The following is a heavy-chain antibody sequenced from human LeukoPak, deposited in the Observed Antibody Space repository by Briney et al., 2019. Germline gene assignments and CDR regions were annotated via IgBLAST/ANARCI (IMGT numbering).Heavy chain of an antibody. Sequence: GESLRLSCTASGFTFSTYAMTWVCQAPGKGLEWISSMSSGSSYIYYADSVRGRFTISRDNAKNSLYLEMNNLRAEDTAMYYCARDRPTGASRVFVVEWGQGTLVTVSS. CDR1: GFTFSTYA. D-gene: IGHD3-3*01. CDR3: ARDRPTGASRVFVVE. J-gene: IGHJ4*02. CDR2: MSSGSSYI. V-gene: IGHV3-21*01.